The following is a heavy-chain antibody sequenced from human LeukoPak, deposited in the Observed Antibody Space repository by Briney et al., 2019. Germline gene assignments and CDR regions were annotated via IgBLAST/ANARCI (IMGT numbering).Heavy chain of an antibody. Sequence: ASVKVSCKASGYTFTSYGISWVRQAPGQGLEWMGWINPNSGGTNYAQKFQGRVTMTRDTSISTAYMELSRLRSDDTAVYYCARGLVGASGPVWFDPWGQGTLVTVSS. CDR2: INPNSGGT. D-gene: IGHD1-26*01. CDR1: GYTFTSYG. V-gene: IGHV1-2*02. J-gene: IGHJ5*02. CDR3: ARGLVGASGPVWFDP.